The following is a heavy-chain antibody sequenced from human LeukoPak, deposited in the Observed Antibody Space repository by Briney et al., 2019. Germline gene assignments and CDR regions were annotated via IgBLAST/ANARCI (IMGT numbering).Heavy chain of an antibody. CDR1: GYTLTELS. D-gene: IGHD2-15*01. V-gene: IGHV1-24*01. CDR3: ATGVSLVVAENEYFQH. Sequence: ASVKVSCKVSGYTLTELSMHWVRQAPGKGLEWMGGFDPEDGETIYAQKFQGRVTMTEDTSTDTAYMELSSLRSEDTAVSYCATGVSLVVAENEYFQHWGQGTLVTVSS. J-gene: IGHJ1*01. CDR2: FDPEDGET.